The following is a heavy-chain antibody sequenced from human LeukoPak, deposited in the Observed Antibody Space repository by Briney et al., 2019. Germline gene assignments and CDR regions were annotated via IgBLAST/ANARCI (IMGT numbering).Heavy chain of an antibody. V-gene: IGHV3-74*01. CDR2: INPDGSNT. D-gene: IGHD3-16*02. J-gene: IGHJ4*02. CDR1: GFTFSTSW. Sequence: GGSLRLSCAASGFTFSTSWMHWVRQVPGKGLMWVSHINPDGSNTAYADSVEGRFTVSRDYANNTLSLQMNSLRAEDTAVYYCTRGYISGGQGILVTVSS. CDR3: TRGYIS.